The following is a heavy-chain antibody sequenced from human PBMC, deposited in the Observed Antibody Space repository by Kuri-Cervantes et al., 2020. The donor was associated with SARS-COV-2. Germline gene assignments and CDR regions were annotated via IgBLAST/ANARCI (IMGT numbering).Heavy chain of an antibody. CDR1: GFTFDDYA. Sequence: GESLKISCAASGFTFDDYAMHWVRQAPGKGLEWVSLISWDGGSTYYADSVKGRFTISRDNSKNSLYLQMNSLRAEDTAVYYCAKASVTAAAPFDYWGQGTLVTVSS. CDR3: AKASVTAAAPFDY. CDR2: ISWDGGST. D-gene: IGHD6-13*01. J-gene: IGHJ4*02. V-gene: IGHV3-43D*03.